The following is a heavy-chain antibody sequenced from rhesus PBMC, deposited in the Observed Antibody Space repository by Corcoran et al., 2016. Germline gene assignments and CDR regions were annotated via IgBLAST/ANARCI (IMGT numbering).Heavy chain of an antibody. CDR3: AKSSGTYYDAFDF. CDR2: IDPSDADT. CDR1: GYRFPRYW. Sequence: EVQLVQSGAEVKRPGGFLKISCQPSGYRFPRYWIGWVSYMDGHGREWMGAIDPSDADTRYNPSFQGQVTISADKSISAAYLQWSRLKASDTATYYCAKSSGTYYDAFDFWGQGLMVTVSS. V-gene: IGHV5-20*01. D-gene: IGHD2-15*01. J-gene: IGHJ3*01.